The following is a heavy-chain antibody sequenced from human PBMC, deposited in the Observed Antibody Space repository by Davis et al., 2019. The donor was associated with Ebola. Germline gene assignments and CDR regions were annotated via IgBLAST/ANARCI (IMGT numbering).Heavy chain of an antibody. CDR3: ARDLVPGTPDYFDC. J-gene: IGHJ4*02. CDR2: IGNDGGT. V-gene: IGHV3-23*01. CDR1: GLAFRRHA. D-gene: IGHD1-26*01. Sequence: PGGSLRLSCAASGLAFRRHALSWVRQAPEKGLEWVSAIGNDGGTYYTDSVKGRFTISRDDSKNTLYLQMNSLRPEDTAVYYCARDLVPGTPDYFDCWGQGTLVTVSS.